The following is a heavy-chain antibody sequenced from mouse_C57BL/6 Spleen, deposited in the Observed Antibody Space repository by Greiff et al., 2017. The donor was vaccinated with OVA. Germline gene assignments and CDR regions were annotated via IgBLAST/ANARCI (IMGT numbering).Heavy chain of an antibody. J-gene: IGHJ1*03. V-gene: IGHV5-17*01. CDR3: ARDPRGYFDV. CDR1: GFTLGDFE. CDR2: ISRVSSTI. Sequence: EVHLVGSGGGLLKPGGSRKLSGAASGFTLGDFEMQWVRQAPEKGLEWFAYISRVSSTIYYADTVKGRFTISRDNAKNTLFLQMTSLRSEDTAMYYCARDPRGYFDVWGTGTTVTVSS.